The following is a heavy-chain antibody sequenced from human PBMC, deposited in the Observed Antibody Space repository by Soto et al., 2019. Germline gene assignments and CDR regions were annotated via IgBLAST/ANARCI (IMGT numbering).Heavy chain of an antibody. D-gene: IGHD6-13*01. CDR2: IIPIFGTA. CDR3: ARAANSSPSRVYYFDY. CDR1: GGTFSSYA. J-gene: IGHJ4*02. V-gene: IGHV1-69*13. Sequence: ASVKVSCKASGGTFSSYAISWVRQAPGQGPEWMGGIIPIFGTANYAQKFQGRVTITADESTSTAYMELSSLRSEDTAVYYCARAANSSPSRVYYFDYWGQGTLVTVSS.